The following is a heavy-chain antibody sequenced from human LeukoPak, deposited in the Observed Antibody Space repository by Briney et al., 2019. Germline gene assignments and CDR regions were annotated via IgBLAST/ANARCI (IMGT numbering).Heavy chain of an antibody. V-gene: IGHV3-48*01. CDR2: ISSSSSTI. CDR1: GFTFSSYR. Sequence: GGSLRLSCAASGFTFSSYRMNWVRQAPGKGLEWVSYISSSSSTIYYADSVKGRFTISRDNAKNSLYLQMNSLRAEDTAVYYCARDRPYVADIVATTHDYWGQGTLVTVSS. CDR3: ARDRPYVADIVATTHDY. D-gene: IGHD5-12*01. J-gene: IGHJ4*02.